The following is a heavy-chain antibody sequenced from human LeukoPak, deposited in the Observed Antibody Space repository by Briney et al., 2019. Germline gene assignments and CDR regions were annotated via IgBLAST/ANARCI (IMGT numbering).Heavy chain of an antibody. CDR3: ARVWTGQWPPHYYYMDV. J-gene: IGHJ6*03. CDR2: ISSSGRTT. Sequence: GGSLRLSCTASGFTFSSYEMNWVRQAPGKGLEWVSYISSSGRTTYYADSVKGRFTISRDNAKNSLYLQMNSLRAEDTAVYYCARVWTGQWPPHYYYMDVWGKGTTVTISS. V-gene: IGHV3-48*03. D-gene: IGHD6-19*01. CDR1: GFTFSSYE.